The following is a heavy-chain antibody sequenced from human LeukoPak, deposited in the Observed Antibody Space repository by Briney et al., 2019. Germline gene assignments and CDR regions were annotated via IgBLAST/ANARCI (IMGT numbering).Heavy chain of an antibody. D-gene: IGHD1-26*01. V-gene: IGHV3-73*01. J-gene: IGHJ4*02. CDR1: GFTFSEST. CDR3: TRGGYGGNYYGIDY. CDR2: IRTKPKSYAT. Sequence: GGSLRLSCAASGFTFSESTMHWVRQGSGKGLEWVGRIRTKPKSYATEYAASVKGRFTISRDDSKNAAYLQMNSLKTEDTAVYYCTRGGYGGNYYGIDYWGQGILVTVSS.